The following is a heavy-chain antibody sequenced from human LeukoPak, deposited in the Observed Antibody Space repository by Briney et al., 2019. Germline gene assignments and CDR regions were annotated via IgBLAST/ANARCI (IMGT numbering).Heavy chain of an antibody. D-gene: IGHD5-18*01. J-gene: IGHJ4*02. V-gene: IGHV3-11*01. Sequence: GGSLRLSCAASGFTLSDSYMSWFRQAPRKGLEWISYISSRGDTIYYADSVKGRFTISRDNAKNSLYLQMNSLRAEDTAVYYCARAVGYTYGYGYWGQGTLVTVSP. CDR3: ARAVGYTYGYGY. CDR1: GFTLSDSY. CDR2: ISSRGDTI.